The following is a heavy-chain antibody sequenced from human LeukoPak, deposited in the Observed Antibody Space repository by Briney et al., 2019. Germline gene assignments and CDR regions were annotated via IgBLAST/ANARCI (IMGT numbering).Heavy chain of an antibody. J-gene: IGHJ4*02. Sequence: GGSLRPSCAASGFTFSSYEMNGVRQAPGKGLEWVSYISSSGSTIYYADSVKGRFTISRDNAKNSLYLQMNSLRAEDTAVYYCARVGWEPLAFDYWGQGTLVTVSS. CDR3: ARVGWEPLAFDY. CDR1: GFTFSSYE. D-gene: IGHD1-26*01. V-gene: IGHV3-48*03. CDR2: ISSSGSTI.